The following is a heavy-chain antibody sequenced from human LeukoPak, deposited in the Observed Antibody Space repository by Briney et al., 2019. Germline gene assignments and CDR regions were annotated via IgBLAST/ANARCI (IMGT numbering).Heavy chain of an antibody. Sequence: TSETLSLTCTVSGGSFSSNFWSWIQQPPGKGLEWIGFISNSGNTNYNPSLKSRIIISVDTSKNQFSLRLRSVSAADTAVYYCARGSDWPYFDNWGQGTLVTVSS. J-gene: IGHJ4*02. CDR1: GGSFSSNF. V-gene: IGHV4-59*01. CDR2: ISNSGNT. CDR3: ARGSDWPYFDN. D-gene: IGHD6-19*01.